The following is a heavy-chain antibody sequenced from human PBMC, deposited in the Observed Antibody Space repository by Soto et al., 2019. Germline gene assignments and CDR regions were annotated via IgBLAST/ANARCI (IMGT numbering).Heavy chain of an antibody. V-gene: IGHV4-39*07. CDR2: IYYSGST. CDR1: GGSISSSSYY. Sequence: SETLSLTCTVSGGSISSSSYYWGWIRQPPGKGLEWIGSIYYSGSTYYNPSLKSRVTISVDTSKNQFSLKLSSVTAADTAVYYCARGRSDIVVVPAAMVALDIWGQGTMVTVS. CDR3: ARGRSDIVVVPAAMVALDI. D-gene: IGHD2-2*01. J-gene: IGHJ3*02.